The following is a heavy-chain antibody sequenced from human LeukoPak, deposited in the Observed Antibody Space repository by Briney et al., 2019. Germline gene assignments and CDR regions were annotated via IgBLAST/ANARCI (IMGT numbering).Heavy chain of an antibody. D-gene: IGHD1-26*01. J-gene: IGHJ4*02. V-gene: IGHV3-30*03. CDR3: ARDPGAKVIDNTLDY. Sequence: GGSLRLSCAVSGLTFSSSWMHWARQAPGKGLEWVAVLSYDGRFKYYADSVKGRFTISRDNFKNVLYLQMDSLTTEDTGLYYCARDPGAKVIDNTLDYWGQGTLVTVSS. CDR1: GLTFSSSW. CDR2: LSYDGRFK.